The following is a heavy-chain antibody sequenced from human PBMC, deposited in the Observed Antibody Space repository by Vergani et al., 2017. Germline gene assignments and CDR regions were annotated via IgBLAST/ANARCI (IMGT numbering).Heavy chain of an antibody. CDR2: ISSSSSYI. CDR3: ARGNYDFWSGAYMDV. V-gene: IGHV3-21*01. CDR1: GFTFSSYS. J-gene: IGHJ6*03. D-gene: IGHD3-3*01. Sequence: EVQLVESGGGLVKPGGSLRLPCAASGFTFSSYSMNWVRQAPGKGLEWVSSISSSSSYIYYADSVKGRFTISRDNSKNTLYLQMNSLRAEDTAVYYCARGNYDFWSGAYMDVWGKGTTVTVSS.